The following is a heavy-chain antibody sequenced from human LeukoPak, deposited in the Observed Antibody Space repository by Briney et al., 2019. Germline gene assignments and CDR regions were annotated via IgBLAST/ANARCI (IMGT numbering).Heavy chain of an antibody. J-gene: IGHJ4*02. CDR3: AREARRSAGGSYYRGYYFDY. CDR2: IYTSGST. V-gene: IGHV4-4*07. Sequence: PSETLSLTCTVSGGSISSYYWSWIRQPAGKGLEWIGRIYTSGSTNYNPSLKSRVTMSVDTSKNQFSLKLSSVTAADTAVYYCAREARRSAGGSYYRGYYFDYWGQGTLVTVSS. D-gene: IGHD1-26*01. CDR1: GGSISSYY.